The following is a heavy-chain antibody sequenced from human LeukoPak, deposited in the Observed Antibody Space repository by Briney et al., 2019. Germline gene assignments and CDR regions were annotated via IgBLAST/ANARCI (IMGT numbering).Heavy chain of an antibody. D-gene: IGHD3-10*01. CDR3: ARRAMVRGGTYFDC. V-gene: IGHV4-39*01. Sequence: SETLSLTCTVSGGSISSSSYYWGWIRQPPGKGLEWIGRIYYSGSTYYNPSLKSRVTISVDTSKNQFSLKLSSVTAADTAVYYCARRAMVRGGTYFDCWGQGTLVTVSS. CDR2: IYYSGST. CDR1: GGSISSSSYY. J-gene: IGHJ4*02.